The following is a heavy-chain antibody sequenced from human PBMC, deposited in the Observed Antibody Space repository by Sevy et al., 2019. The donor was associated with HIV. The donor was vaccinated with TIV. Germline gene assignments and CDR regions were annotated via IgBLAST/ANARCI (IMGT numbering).Heavy chain of an antibody. D-gene: IGHD2-21*02. V-gene: IGHV3-23*01. CDR3: ANGTVTAGVSNYFDH. J-gene: IGHJ4*01. CDR2: ISGSSGRT. CDR1: GFSFIPYA. Sequence: GGSLRLSCAASGFSFIPYAMSWVRQAPGKGLEWVSGISGSSGRTYYADSVKGRFTISRDNSKNTLYLQMKNLRADDRAEDYGANGTVTAGVSNYFDHWGHGALVTVSS.